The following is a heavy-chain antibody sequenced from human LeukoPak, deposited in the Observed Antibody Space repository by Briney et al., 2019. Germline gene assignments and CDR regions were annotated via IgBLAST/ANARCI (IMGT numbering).Heavy chain of an antibody. V-gene: IGHV4-38-2*02. CDR3: AREARYSGYDFDY. CDR2: IYHSGST. J-gene: IGHJ4*02. CDR1: GYSISSGHY. Sequence: SETLSLTCTVSGYSISSGHYWGWIRQPPGKGLEWIGSIYHSGSTYYNPSLKSRVTISVDTSKNQFSLKLSSVTAADTAVYYCAREARYSGYDFDYWGQGTLVTVSS. D-gene: IGHD5-12*01.